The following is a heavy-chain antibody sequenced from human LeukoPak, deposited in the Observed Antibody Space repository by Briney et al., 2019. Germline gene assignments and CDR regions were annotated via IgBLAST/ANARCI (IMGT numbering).Heavy chain of an antibody. D-gene: IGHD1-26*01. Sequence: ASVKVSCKASGGTFSSYAISWVRQAPGQGLEWMGGIIPIFGTANYAQKFQGRVTITADESTSTAYMELSSLRSEDTAAYYCARDPLIVGATHFDYWGQGALVTVSS. CDR3: ARDPLIVGATHFDY. V-gene: IGHV1-69*13. CDR1: GGTFSSYA. J-gene: IGHJ4*02. CDR2: IIPIFGTA.